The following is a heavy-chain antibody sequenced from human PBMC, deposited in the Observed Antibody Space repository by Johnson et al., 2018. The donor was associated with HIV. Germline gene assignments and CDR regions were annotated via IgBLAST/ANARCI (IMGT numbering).Heavy chain of an antibody. CDR3: AKSRGGYSYGYDAFDI. V-gene: IGHV3-30-3*01. J-gene: IGHJ3*02. CDR1: GFTFSNYP. Sequence: QVQLVESGGGVVRPGRSLRLSCAAFGFTFSNYPMHWVRQAPGKGLEWVAVISYDGSNKYYADSVKGRFTISRDNSKNTLYLQMNSLRAEDTAVYYCAKSRGGYSYGYDAFDIWGQGTMFTVSS. CDR2: ISYDGSNK. D-gene: IGHD5-18*01.